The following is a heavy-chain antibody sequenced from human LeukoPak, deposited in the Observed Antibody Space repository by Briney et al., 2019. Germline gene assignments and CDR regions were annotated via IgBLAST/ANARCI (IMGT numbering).Heavy chain of an antibody. CDR1: GFTFSSYA. V-gene: IGHV3-23*01. CDR2: ISGSGENT. Sequence: PGGSLTVSCAASGFTFSSYAMSWVRQAPGKGLEWVSAISGSGENTNYADSVKGRFTMSRDNSRNMLYLQMNSLRDEDTAKYYCAKTVSGSYSYQGGDYWGQGTLVTVSS. CDR3: AKTVSGSYSYQGGDY. J-gene: IGHJ4*02. D-gene: IGHD3-16*02.